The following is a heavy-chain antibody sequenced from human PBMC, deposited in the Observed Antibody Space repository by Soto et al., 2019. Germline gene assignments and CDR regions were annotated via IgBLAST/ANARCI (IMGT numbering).Heavy chain of an antibody. Sequence: SVKVSCKASGYTFTSYAISWVRQAPGQGLEWMGGIIPIFGTANYAQKFQGRVTITADESASTAYMELSSLRSEDTAVYYCARGGLEYSSSSSDYWGQGTLVTVSS. D-gene: IGHD6-6*01. V-gene: IGHV1-69*13. CDR2: IIPIFGTA. CDR1: GYTFTSYA. CDR3: ARGGLEYSSSSSDY. J-gene: IGHJ4*02.